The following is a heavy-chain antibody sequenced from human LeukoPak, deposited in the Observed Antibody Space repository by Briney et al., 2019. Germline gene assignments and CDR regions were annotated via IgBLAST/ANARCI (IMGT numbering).Heavy chain of an antibody. D-gene: IGHD6-19*01. CDR3: ARVPNYSSVDY. Sequence: GGSLRLSCAASGFTFSSYAMNWVRQAPGKGLEWVSYISSSGSTIYYADSVKGRFTISRDNATNSLYLQMNSLRAEDTAVYYCARVPNYSSVDYWGQGTLVTVSS. CDR1: GFTFSSYA. CDR2: ISSSGSTI. V-gene: IGHV3-48*01. J-gene: IGHJ4*02.